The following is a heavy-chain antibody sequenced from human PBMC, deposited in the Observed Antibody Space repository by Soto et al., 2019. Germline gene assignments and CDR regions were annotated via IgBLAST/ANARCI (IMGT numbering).Heavy chain of an antibody. V-gene: IGHV5-10-1*01. CDR2: IDPSDSYT. J-gene: IGHJ5*02. D-gene: IGHD1-7*01. CDR1: GYSFTSYW. CDR3: ARQAGTTNWFGP. Sequence: PGESLKISCKGSGYSFTSYWISWVRQMPGKGLEWMGRIDPSDSYTNYSPSFQGHVTISADKSISTAYLQWSSLKASDTAMYYCARQAGTTNWFGPWGQGTRVTVSS.